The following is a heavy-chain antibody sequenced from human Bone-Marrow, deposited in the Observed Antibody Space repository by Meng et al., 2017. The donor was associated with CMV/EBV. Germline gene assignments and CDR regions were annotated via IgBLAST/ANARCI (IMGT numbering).Heavy chain of an antibody. CDR2: ISWNSGSI. J-gene: IGHJ5*02. CDR1: GFTFDDYA. Sequence: SLKISCAASGFTFDDYAMHWVRQAPGKGLEWVSGISWNSGSIGYADSVKGRFTISRDNSKNTLYLQMNSLRAEDTAVYYCAITLRGYCSGGSCYEGSVDPWGQGTLVTVSS. CDR3: AITLRGYCSGGSCYEGSVDP. D-gene: IGHD2-15*01. V-gene: IGHV3-9*01.